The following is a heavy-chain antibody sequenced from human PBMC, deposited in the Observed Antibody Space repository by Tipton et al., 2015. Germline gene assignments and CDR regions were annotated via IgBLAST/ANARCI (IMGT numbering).Heavy chain of an antibody. Sequence: TLSLTCTVSGGSVSTSNYYWGWIRQSPGKGLEWIGYISYSGSTHYNPSLKSRITISLNTSKNRFSLKMSSVTAADTAVYFCARDLEHGMDVWGQGTTVTVS. V-gene: IGHV4-61*01. CDR1: GGSVSTSNYY. CDR3: ARDLEHGMDV. J-gene: IGHJ6*02. CDR2: ISYSGST.